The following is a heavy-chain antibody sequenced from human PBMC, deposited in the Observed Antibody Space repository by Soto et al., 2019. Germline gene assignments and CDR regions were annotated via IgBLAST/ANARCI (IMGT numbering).Heavy chain of an antibody. CDR2: INHSGST. D-gene: IGHD2-2*01. J-gene: IGHJ4*02. CDR1: GGSFSGYY. V-gene: IGHV4-34*01. Sequence: SETLSLTCAVYGGSFSGYYWSWIRQPPGKGLEWIGEINHSGSTNYNPSLKSRVTISVDTSKNQFSLKLSSVTAADTAVYYCARVGPAQYCSSTSCSLVPHYYFDYWGQGTLVTVSS. CDR3: ARVGPAQYCSSTSCSLVPHYYFDY.